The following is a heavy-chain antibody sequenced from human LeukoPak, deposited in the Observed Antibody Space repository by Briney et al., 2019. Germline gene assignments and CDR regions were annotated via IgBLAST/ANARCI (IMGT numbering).Heavy chain of an antibody. CDR3: ARDRDDYSNYVVSDY. CDR2: IIPIFGTA. J-gene: IGHJ4*02. D-gene: IGHD4-11*01. Sequence: SVKVSCKASGGTFSTYAISWVRQAPGQGLEWMGRIIPIFGTANYAQKFQGRATITTDESTSTAYMELSSLRSEDTAVYYCARDRDDYSNYVVSDYWGQGTLVTVSS. V-gene: IGHV1-69*05. CDR1: GGTFSTYA.